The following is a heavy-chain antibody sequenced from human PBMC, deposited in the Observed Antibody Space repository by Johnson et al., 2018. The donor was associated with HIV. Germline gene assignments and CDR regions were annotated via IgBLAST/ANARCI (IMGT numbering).Heavy chain of an antibody. CDR3: ARDLIVGATRGGAFDI. Sequence: VQLVESGGGVVQPGRSLRLSCAASGFTFSSAWMSWVRQAPGKGLEWVGRIKRKTDGGTTDYAAPVKGKFTISRDDSKNTLYLEMNSLKVEDTAVYYCARDLIVGATRGGAFDIWGQGTMVTVSS. V-gene: IGHV3-15*01. CDR2: IKRKTDGGTT. D-gene: IGHD1-26*01. CDR1: GFTFSSAW. J-gene: IGHJ3*02.